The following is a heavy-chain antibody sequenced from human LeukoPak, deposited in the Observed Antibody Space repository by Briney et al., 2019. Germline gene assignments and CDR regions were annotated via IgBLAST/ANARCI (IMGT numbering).Heavy chain of an antibody. J-gene: IGHJ4*02. D-gene: IGHD3-22*01. CDR2: MNQDGSEK. CDR3: AYGSYYDSSGSLFDY. V-gene: IGHV3-7*01. Sequence: GGSLRLSCAASGFTFSSYWMSWVRQAPGKGLEWVANMNQDGSEKNYVDSVKGRFTISRDNAKNSLYLQMNSLRAEDTAVYYCAYGSYYDSSGSLFDYWGQGTLVTVSS. CDR1: GFTFSSYW.